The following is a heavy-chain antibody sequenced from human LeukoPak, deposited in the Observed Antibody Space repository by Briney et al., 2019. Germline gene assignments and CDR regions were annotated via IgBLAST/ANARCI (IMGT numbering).Heavy chain of an antibody. D-gene: IGHD3-10*01. J-gene: IGHJ4*02. Sequence: GGSLRLSCAVSGLTVSSNYMSWVRQAPGKGLEWVSAIYSGGSTFYADSVKGRFTTSRDNSKNTLYLQMNSLRAEDTAVYYCARDPYNSGSSYFDYWGQGTLVTVSS. CDR3: ARDPYNSGSSYFDY. CDR1: GLTVSSNY. CDR2: IYSGGST. V-gene: IGHV3-53*05.